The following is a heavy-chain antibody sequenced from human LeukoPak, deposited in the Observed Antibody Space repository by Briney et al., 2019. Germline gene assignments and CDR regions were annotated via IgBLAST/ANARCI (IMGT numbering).Heavy chain of an antibody. CDR1: GGSFSGYY. J-gene: IGHJ5*02. CDR2: INHSGST. Sequence: SETLSPTCAVYGGSFSGYYWSWLRQPPGRGLEWIGEINHSGSTNYNPSLKSRVTISVDTSKNQFSLKLSSVTAADTAVYYCAGLPPGFWDWFDPLGQGTLGTV. CDR3: AGLPPGFWDWFDP. D-gene: IGHD3-10*01. V-gene: IGHV4-34*01.